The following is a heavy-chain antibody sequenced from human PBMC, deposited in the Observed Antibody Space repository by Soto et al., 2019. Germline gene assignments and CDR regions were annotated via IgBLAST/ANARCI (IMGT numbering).Heavy chain of an antibody. CDR1: GGTFSSYA. Sequence: SVKVSCKASGGTFSSYAISWVLQAPGQGLEWMGGIIPIFGTANYAQKFQGRVTITADESTSTAYMELSSLRSEDTAVYYCARFSGWSSYVDYWGQGTLVTVSS. CDR3: ARFSGWSSYVDY. J-gene: IGHJ4*02. V-gene: IGHV1-69*13. CDR2: IIPIFGTA. D-gene: IGHD6-19*01.